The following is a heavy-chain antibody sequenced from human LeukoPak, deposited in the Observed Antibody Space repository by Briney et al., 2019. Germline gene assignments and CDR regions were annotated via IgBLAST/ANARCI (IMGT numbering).Heavy chain of an antibody. CDR3: TIRAYSYEYFDF. CDR1: GYTFTNSW. V-gene: IGHV5-51*01. J-gene: IGHJ4*02. CDR2: IYPGDSDT. Sequence: PGESLKISRKGSGYTFTNSWIGWVRQTPGKGLEWMGSIYPGDSDTRYSPSFQGQVTISVDKSISTAYLQWSSLKASNTAMYYCTIRAYSYEYFDFWGQGTLVTVSS. D-gene: IGHD5-18*01.